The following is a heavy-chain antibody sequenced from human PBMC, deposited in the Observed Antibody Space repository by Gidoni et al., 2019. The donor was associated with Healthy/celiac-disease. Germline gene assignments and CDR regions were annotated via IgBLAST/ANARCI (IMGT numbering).Heavy chain of an antibody. V-gene: IGHV3-74*01. CDR2: SNSDGSRT. Sequence: EVQLVESGGGLVQPGGSLRLSCAASGFTFSSYWMHWFRQAPGKGLVGVSRSNSDGSRTSYADSVKGRFTISRDNAKNTLYRQMNSLRAEDTAVYYCARGPRDIVVVPAALSYYYYGMDVWGQGTTVTVSS. D-gene: IGHD2-2*01. J-gene: IGHJ6*02. CDR3: ARGPRDIVVVPAALSYYYYGMDV. CDR1: GFTFSSYW.